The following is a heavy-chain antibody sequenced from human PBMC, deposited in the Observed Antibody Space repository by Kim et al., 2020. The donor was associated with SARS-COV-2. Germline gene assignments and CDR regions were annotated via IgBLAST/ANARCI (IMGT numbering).Heavy chain of an antibody. CDR3: ARVRRQSTTTARGYFYYFGLDV. CDR1: GASVSGQA. Sequence: SVKVSCKASGASVSGQAITWVRQAPGLGLEWMGGIIPVFGTTTYAPKFQARVTITADDFTNTAYLELSSLRSEETAVYYCARVRRQSTTTARGYFYYFGLDVWGQGTTVTVSS. D-gene: IGHD2-21*01. V-gene: IGHV1-69*13. CDR2: IIPVFGTT. J-gene: IGHJ6*02.